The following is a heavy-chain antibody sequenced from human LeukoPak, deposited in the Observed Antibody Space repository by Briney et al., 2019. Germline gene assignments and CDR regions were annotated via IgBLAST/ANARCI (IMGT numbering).Heavy chain of an antibody. Sequence: GGSLRLSCVASGFTFSNYAMSWVRQTPGKGLEWVSAISNSGGSTYNADSVKGRFTISRDNSKNTVYLQMSSLRAEDTAVYYCAKRYCSGGSCCPDYWGQGTRVTVSS. D-gene: IGHD2-15*01. J-gene: IGHJ4*02. CDR2: ISNSGGST. V-gene: IGHV3-23*01. CDR1: GFTFSNYA. CDR3: AKRYCSGGSCCPDY.